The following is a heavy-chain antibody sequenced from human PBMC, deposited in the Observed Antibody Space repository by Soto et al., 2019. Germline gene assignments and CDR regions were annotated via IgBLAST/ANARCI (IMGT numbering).Heavy chain of an antibody. CDR3: ARDRAVSARGSFDY. Sequence: QVQLQESGPGLVEPSGTLSLTCAVSGGSVSSTNWWSWVRQPPGKGLEWIGEIYHSGRTYYNPSLKSRVTISVDKSKNQFSLRLSSVTAADTDVYFCARDRAVSARGSFDYWGQGTLVTVSS. J-gene: IGHJ4*02. CDR1: GGSVSSTNW. V-gene: IGHV4-4*02. D-gene: IGHD6-19*01. CDR2: IYHSGRT.